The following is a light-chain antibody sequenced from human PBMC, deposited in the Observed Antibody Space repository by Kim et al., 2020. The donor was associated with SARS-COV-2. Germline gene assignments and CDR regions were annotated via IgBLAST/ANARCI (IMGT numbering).Light chain of an antibody. J-gene: IGLJ2*01. Sequence: SYELTQPPSVSVAPGKTARITCGGNNIGSKSVHWYQQKRGQAPVLVIYYDSDRPSGIPERFSGSNSGNTATLTISRVEAGDVADYYCQVWDSSSDPLFGG. CDR3: QVWDSSSDPL. V-gene: IGLV3-21*04. CDR2: YDS. CDR1: NIGSKS.